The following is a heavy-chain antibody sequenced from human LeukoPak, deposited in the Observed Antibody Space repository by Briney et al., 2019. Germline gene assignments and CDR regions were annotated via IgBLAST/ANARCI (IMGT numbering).Heavy chain of an antibody. V-gene: IGHV3-33*01. Sequence: GRSLRLSCAASGFTFSSYGMHWARQAPGKGLEWVAVIWYDGSNKYYADSVKGRFTISRDNSKNTLYLQMNSLRAEDTAVYYCARDKGSGWAYYFDYWGQGTLVTVSS. J-gene: IGHJ4*02. CDR1: GFTFSSYG. CDR2: IWYDGSNK. CDR3: ARDKGSGWAYYFDY. D-gene: IGHD6-19*01.